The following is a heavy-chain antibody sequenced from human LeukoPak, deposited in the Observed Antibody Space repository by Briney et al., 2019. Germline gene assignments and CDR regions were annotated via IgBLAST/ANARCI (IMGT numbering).Heavy chain of an antibody. CDR1: GGSISSWY. CDR2: IYSSGTT. V-gene: IGHV4-59*12. Sequence: SETLSLTCTVSGGSISSWYWNWIRQPPGKALEWIGYIYSSGTTNYNPSLKSRVTISVDASKNQFSLKLGSVTAADTAICYCARAAGLANSPAFDYWGQGALVTVSS. CDR3: ARAAGLANSPAFDY. J-gene: IGHJ4*02. D-gene: IGHD1-1*01.